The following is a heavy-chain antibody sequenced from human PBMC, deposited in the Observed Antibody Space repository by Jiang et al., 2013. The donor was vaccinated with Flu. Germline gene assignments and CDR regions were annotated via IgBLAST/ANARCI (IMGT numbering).Heavy chain of an antibody. CDR3: ARVSELVFKPEYFDY. Sequence: QSGSELKKPGASVKVSCKASGYTFINYALNWVRQAPGQGLEWMGWLNTNTGNPTYAQGFTGRFVFSLDTSVSTAYLQICSLKAEDTAVYYCARVSELVFKPEYFDYWAREPWSPSP. D-gene: IGHD2-21*02. CDR2: LNTNTGNP. V-gene: IGHV7-4-1*01. CDR1: GYTFINYA. J-gene: IGHJ4*02.